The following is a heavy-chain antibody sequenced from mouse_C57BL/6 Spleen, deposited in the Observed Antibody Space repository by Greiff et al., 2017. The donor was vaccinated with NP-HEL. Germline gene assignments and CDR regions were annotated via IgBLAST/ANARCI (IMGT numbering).Heavy chain of an antibody. Sequence: QVQLQQPGAELVKPGASVKVSCKASGYTFTSYWMHWVKQRPGQGLEWIGRIHPSDRDTNYNQKFKGKATLTVDKSSSTAYMQLSSLTSEDSAVYYCEIYYYGSSSLYAMDYWGQGTSVTVSS. D-gene: IGHD1-1*01. J-gene: IGHJ4*01. CDR2: IHPSDRDT. CDR1: GYTFTSYW. CDR3: EIYYYGSSSLYAMDY. V-gene: IGHV1-74*01.